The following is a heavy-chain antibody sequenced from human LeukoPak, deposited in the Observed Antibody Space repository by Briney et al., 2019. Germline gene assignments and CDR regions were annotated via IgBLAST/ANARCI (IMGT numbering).Heavy chain of an antibody. CDR1: GFTFDDYA. J-gene: IGHJ4*02. D-gene: IGHD6-19*01. V-gene: IGHV3-9*01. CDR3: AKDKGSGWSGIDY. CDR2: INWKSGSI. Sequence: GRSLRLSCAASGFTFDDYAMHWVRQTPGKGLEWVSGINWKSGSIGYADSVKGRFTISRDNAKNSLYLQMNSLGPEDTAFYYCAKDKGSGWSGIDYWGQGTLVTVSS.